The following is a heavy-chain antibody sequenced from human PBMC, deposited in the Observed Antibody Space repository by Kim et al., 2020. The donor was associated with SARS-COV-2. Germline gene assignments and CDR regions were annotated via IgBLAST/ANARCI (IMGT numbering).Heavy chain of an antibody. J-gene: IGHJ4*02. V-gene: IGHV3-23*01. Sequence: YADSVKGRFTISRDNSKNTLYLQMNSLRAEDTAVYYCAKDRGGSYYGFDYWGQGTLVTVSS. CDR3: AKDRGGSYYGFDY. D-gene: IGHD1-26*01.